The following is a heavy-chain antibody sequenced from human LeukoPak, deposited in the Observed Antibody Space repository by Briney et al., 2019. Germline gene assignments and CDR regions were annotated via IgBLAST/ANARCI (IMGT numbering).Heavy chain of an antibody. V-gene: IGHV4-59*08. Sequence: SETLSLTCTVSGGSISSYYWSWIRQPPGKGLEWIGYIYYSGSTNYNPSLKSRVTISVDTSKNQFSLKLSSVTAADTAVYYCARLPLGYGGPYFDYWGQGTLVTVSS. CDR3: ARLPLGYGGPYFDY. CDR1: GGSISSYY. D-gene: IGHD4-23*01. J-gene: IGHJ4*02. CDR2: IYYSGST.